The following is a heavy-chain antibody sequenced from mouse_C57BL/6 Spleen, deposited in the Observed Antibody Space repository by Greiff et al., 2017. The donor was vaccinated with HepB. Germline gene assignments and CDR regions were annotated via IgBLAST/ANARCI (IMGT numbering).Heavy chain of an antibody. Sequence: EVQLQQSGSELVKPGASVKLSCTASGFNIKDYYMHWVKQRTEQGLEWIGRIDPEAGETKYAPKFQGTATITADTSSNTAYLQLSSLTSEDTAVYYCARIRDDDDYYALDYWGQGTSVTVSS. D-gene: IGHD2-4*01. J-gene: IGHJ4*01. CDR2: IDPEAGET. CDR3: ARIRDDDDYYALDY. CDR1: GFNIKDYY. V-gene: IGHV14-2*01.